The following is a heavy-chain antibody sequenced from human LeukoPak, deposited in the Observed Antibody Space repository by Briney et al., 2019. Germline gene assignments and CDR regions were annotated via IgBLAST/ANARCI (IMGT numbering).Heavy chain of an antibody. V-gene: IGHV3-53*01. CDR3: ARDLLDTAMVTSEGDY. CDR1: GFTVSSNY. CDR2: IYSGGST. Sequence: GGSLRLSCAASGFTVSSNYMSWVRQAPGKGLEGVSVIYSGGSTYYADSVKGRFTISRDNSKNTLYLQMNSLRAEDTAVYYCARDLLDTAMVTSEGDYWGQGTLVTVSS. D-gene: IGHD5-18*01. J-gene: IGHJ4*02.